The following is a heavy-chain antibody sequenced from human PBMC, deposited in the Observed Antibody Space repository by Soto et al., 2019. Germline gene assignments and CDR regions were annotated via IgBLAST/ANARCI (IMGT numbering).Heavy chain of an antibody. V-gene: IGHV3-23*01. CDR2: ISGSGGST. CDR1: GFTFISYA. CDR3: AKDRRGLRNYYYGMDV. D-gene: IGHD5-12*01. Sequence: GGSLRLSCAAPGFTFISYAMSWVRQAPGKGLEWVSAISGSGGSTYYADSVKGRFTISRDNSKNTLYLQMNSLRAEDTAVYYCAKDRRGLRNYYYGMDVWGQGTTVTAP. J-gene: IGHJ6*02.